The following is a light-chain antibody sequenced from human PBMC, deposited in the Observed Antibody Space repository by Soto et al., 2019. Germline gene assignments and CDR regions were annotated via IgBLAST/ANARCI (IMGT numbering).Light chain of an antibody. J-gene: IGKJ3*01. CDR3: QQLNSYPSFT. V-gene: IGKV1-5*01. CDR2: DAS. CDR1: QSISSW. Sequence: DIQMTQSPSTLSASVGDRVTITCRASQSISSWLAWYQQKPGKAPKLLIYDASSLESGVPSRFSGSGSGTEFTLTISSLQPDDFATYYCQQLNSYPSFTFGPGTKVDV.